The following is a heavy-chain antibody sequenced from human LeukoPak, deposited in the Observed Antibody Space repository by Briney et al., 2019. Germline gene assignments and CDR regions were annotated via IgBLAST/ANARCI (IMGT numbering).Heavy chain of an antibody. CDR3: ATVPLYGPDDY. V-gene: IGHV4-39*07. Sequence: SETLSLTCTVSGGSISSSSYYWGWIRQPPGKGLEWIGSIYYSKSTYYNPSLKSRVTISVDTSKNQFSLKLSSVTAADTAVYYCATVPLYGPDDYWGQGTLVTVSS. CDR2: IYYSKST. J-gene: IGHJ4*02. CDR1: GGSISSSSYY. D-gene: IGHD2-2*02.